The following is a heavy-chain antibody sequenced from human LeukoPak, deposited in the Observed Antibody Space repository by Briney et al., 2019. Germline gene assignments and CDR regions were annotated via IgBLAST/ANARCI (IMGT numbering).Heavy chain of an antibody. V-gene: IGHV4-31*03. CDR1: GGSISSGGYY. CDR2: IYYSGST. Sequence: SQTLSLTCTVSGGSISSGGYYWSWNRQHPGKGLEWIGYIYYSGSTYYNPSLKSRVTISVDTSKNQFSLKLSSVTAADTAVYYCARGRYSTYYDFWSGYFGHYFDYWGQGTLVTVSS. J-gene: IGHJ4*02. CDR3: ARGRYSTYYDFWSGYFGHYFDY. D-gene: IGHD3-3*01.